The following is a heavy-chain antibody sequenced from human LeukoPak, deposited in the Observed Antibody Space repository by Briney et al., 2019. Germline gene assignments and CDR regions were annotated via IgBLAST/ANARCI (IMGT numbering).Heavy chain of an antibody. D-gene: IGHD6-19*01. CDR2: IYYSGST. CDR3: ARHFSSGWTYYYYGMDV. J-gene: IGHJ6*02. CDR1: GGSISSYY. V-gene: IGHV4-59*08. Sequence: SETLSLTCTVSGGSISSYYWSWIRQPPGKGLEWIGYIYYSGSTNYNPSLKSRVTISVDTSKNQFSLKLSSVTAADTAVYYCARHFSSGWTYYYYGMDVWGQRTTVTVSS.